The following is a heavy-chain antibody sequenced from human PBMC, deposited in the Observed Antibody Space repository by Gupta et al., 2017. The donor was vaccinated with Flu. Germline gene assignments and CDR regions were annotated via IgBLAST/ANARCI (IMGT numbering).Heavy chain of an antibody. CDR1: GFPFSGSA. J-gene: IGHJ6*02. Sequence: EVQLVESGGGLVQPGGSLKLSCAASGFPFSGSAMHWVRQASGKGLEWVGRIRSKANSYATAYAASVKGRFIISRDDSKNTAYLQMNSLKTEDTAVYYCTRHDWSDYITSYYGMDVWGQGTTVTVSS. D-gene: IGHD4-11*01. V-gene: IGHV3-73*02. CDR2: IRSKANSYAT. CDR3: TRHDWSDYITSYYGMDV.